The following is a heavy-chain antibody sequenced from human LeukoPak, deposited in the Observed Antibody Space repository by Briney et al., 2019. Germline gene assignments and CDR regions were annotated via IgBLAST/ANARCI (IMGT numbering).Heavy chain of an antibody. V-gene: IGHV3-23*01. D-gene: IGHD6-13*01. Sequence: GGSLRLSCAASGLTFSDYAMSWVRQAPGKGLEWVSLISRNGGSTYYADSVKGRFTISRDNSKNTLYLQMNSLRAEDTAVYYCAKDRAPYSSSWYAFDIWGQGTMVTVSS. CDR3: AKDRAPYSSSWYAFDI. CDR1: GLTFSDYA. CDR2: ISRNGGST. J-gene: IGHJ3*02.